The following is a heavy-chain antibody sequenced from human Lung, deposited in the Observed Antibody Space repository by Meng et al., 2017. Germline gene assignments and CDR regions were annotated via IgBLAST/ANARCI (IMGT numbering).Heavy chain of an antibody. CDR3: EGGAVMTLIFYHDMDV. CDR2: IYQSGST. Sequence: SETLSLTCAVSGYSITGSYNWGWIRQSPGKGLEWIGSIYQSGSTYYNPSLKSRVTMSADTSKNQFSLKLTSVTAADTAVYYCEGGAVMTLIFYHDMDVWGQGTTVTVSS. CDR1: GYSITGSYN. J-gene: IGHJ6*02. V-gene: IGHV4-38-2*01. D-gene: IGHD2/OR15-2a*01.